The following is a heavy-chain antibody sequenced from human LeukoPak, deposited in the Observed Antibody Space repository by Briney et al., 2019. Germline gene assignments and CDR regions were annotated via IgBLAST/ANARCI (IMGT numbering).Heavy chain of an antibody. CDR1: GGSISSGGYS. CDR3: ARGGGWYQAFDI. D-gene: IGHD1-14*01. V-gene: IGHV4-30-4*07. Sequence: SETLSLTCAVSGGSISSGGYSWSWIRQPPGKGLEWIGYIYYSGSTYYNPSLKSRVTISVDTSKNQFSLKLSSVTAADTAVYYCARGGGWYQAFDIWGQGTMVTVSS. J-gene: IGHJ3*02. CDR2: IYYSGST.